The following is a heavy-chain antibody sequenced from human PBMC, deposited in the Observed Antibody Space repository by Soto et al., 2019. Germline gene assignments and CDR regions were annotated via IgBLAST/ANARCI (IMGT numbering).Heavy chain of an antibody. CDR1: GYTFTTYD. Sequence: QVQLVQSGAEVKKPGASVKVSCKASGYTFTTYDIGWVRQAPGQGLEWMGWISAYNGNTNYVQSLQGRVTMPTDTSTNTADRELRSLRSDETAVYYCARERRRPYYDILTGYYPFDYWGQGTLVTVSS. J-gene: IGHJ4*02. CDR3: ARERRRPYYDILTGYYPFDY. CDR2: ISAYNGNT. D-gene: IGHD3-9*01. V-gene: IGHV1-18*01.